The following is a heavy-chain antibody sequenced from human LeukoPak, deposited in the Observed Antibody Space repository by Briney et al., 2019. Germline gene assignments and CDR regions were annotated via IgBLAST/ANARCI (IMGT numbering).Heavy chain of an antibody. V-gene: IGHV4-39*01. CDR3: ARVNGSGSSAWPDY. CDR2: IYYSGIT. J-gene: IGHJ4*02. Sequence: KPSETLSLTCAVSGGSITTGIYYWGWIRQPPGKGLEWIGNIYYSGITHYNPSFESRLTISVDTSKNQFSLKLSSVTAADTAVYYCARVNGSGSSAWPDYWGQGTLVTVSS. CDR1: GGSITTGIYY. D-gene: IGHD1-26*01.